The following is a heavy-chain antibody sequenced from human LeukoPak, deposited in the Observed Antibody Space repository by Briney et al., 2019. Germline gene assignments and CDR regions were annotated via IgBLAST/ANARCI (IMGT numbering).Heavy chain of an antibody. V-gene: IGHV3-23*01. J-gene: IGHJ4*02. CDR2: ISGSGGNT. D-gene: IGHD1-26*01. CDR1: GFTFSSYA. Sequence: GGSLRLSCAASGFTFSSYAMSWVRQTPGKGLEWVSLISGSGGNTYYADSVKGRFTISRDNSKNSLYLQMNSLRAEDTAVYYCARAEWELPDYWGQGTLVTVSS. CDR3: ARAEWELPDY.